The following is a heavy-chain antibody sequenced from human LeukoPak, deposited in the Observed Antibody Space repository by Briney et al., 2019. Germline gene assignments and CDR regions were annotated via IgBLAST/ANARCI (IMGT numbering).Heavy chain of an antibody. J-gene: IGHJ4*02. Sequence: ASVKVSCKASGYTFTSYGISWVRQAPGQGLEWMGGIIPIFGTANYAQKFQGRVTITADESTSTAYMELSSLRSEDTAVYYCARYLGGRRDHDSSPPFDYWGQGTLVTVSS. CDR2: IIPIFGTA. V-gene: IGHV1-69*13. D-gene: IGHD3-22*01. CDR3: ARYLGGRRDHDSSPPFDY. CDR1: GYTFTSYG.